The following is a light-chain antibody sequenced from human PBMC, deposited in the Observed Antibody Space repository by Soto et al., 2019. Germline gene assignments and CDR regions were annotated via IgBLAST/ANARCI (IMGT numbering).Light chain of an antibody. CDR1: QDISKS. Sequence: DIQMTQSPSSLSASVGDRVTITCQASQDISKSLNWYQQKPGKAPKLLIYDASNLETGVPSRFSGSGSGTDFTFTISSLQAEDIATYYCQQYHDLPPMTFGPWTKVDSK. CDR3: QQYHDLPPMT. V-gene: IGKV1-33*01. J-gene: IGKJ3*01. CDR2: DAS.